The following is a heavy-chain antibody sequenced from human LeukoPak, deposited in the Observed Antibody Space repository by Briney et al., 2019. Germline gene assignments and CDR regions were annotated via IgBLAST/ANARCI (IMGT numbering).Heavy chain of an antibody. D-gene: IGHD6-13*01. Sequence: GGSLRLSCAASGFTFSNYGMNWVRQAPGKGLEWVSVIYSGVTTYYADSVKGRFTISRDNSKNTLYLQMDSLRAEDTAVYYCASLGYSSSWYVDYWGQGTLVTVSS. J-gene: IGHJ4*02. CDR3: ASLGYSSSWYVDY. V-gene: IGHV3-66*01. CDR1: GFTFSNYG. CDR2: IYSGVTT.